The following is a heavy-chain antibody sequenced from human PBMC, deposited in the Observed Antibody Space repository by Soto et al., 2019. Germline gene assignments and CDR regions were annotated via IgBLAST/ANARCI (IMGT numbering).Heavy chain of an antibody. CDR1: GGSISSYY. V-gene: IGHV4-59*08. J-gene: IGHJ4*02. Sequence: SETLSLTCTVSGGSISSYYWSWIRQPPGKGLEWIGYIYYSGSTNYNPSLKSRVTISVDTPKNQFSLKMSSVTAADTAVYYCARSQSIVGASYFDYWGQGTLVTVSS. D-gene: IGHD1-26*01. CDR2: IYYSGST. CDR3: ARSQSIVGASYFDY.